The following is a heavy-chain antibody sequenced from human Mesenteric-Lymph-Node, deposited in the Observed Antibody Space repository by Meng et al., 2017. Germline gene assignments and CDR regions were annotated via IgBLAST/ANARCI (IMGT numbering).Heavy chain of an antibody. J-gene: IGHJ4*02. CDR3: AKDRWPGYDY. CDR1: GFTFSSYA. D-gene: IGHD5-24*01. CDR2: ISGSGGST. V-gene: IGHV3-23*01. Sequence: GESLKISCAASGFTFSSYAMSWVRQAPGKGLEWVSAISGSGGSTYYADSVKGRFTISRDNSKNTLYLQMNSLRAEDTAVYYCAKDRWPGYDYWGQGTLVTVSS.